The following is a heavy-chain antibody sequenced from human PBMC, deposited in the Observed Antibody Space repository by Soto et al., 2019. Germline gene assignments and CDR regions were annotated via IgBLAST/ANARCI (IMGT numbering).Heavy chain of an antibody. CDR3: ADSGATDLDV. J-gene: IGHJ6*02. Sequence: QVRLLESGGGVVQPGRSLSLSFAASGLTFSSYGMNWVRQAPGTGLEWVAVISNGGSKKYYAASVNGRFTISRDNSKNLLYLQMNSLRAGDTAVYYCADSGATDLDVWGQGTTVTVSS. CDR2: ISNGGSKK. V-gene: IGHV3-30*03. CDR1: GLTFSSYG. D-gene: IGHD3-10*01.